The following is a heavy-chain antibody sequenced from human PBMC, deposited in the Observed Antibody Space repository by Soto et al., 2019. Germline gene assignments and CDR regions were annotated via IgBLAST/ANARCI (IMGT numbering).Heavy chain of an antibody. Sequence: GESLKISGKASGFTFSNYWIACVRHMPGKGLELMGLIYPGDSETRYSPSFQGQVTISADKSISTAYLQWRSVEASDSAIYYCARSFIYASTSHPHYWGQGTLVTVSS. CDR3: ARSFIYASTSHPHY. D-gene: IGHD6-6*01. CDR2: IYPGDSET. J-gene: IGHJ1*01. V-gene: IGHV5-51*01. CDR1: GFTFSNYW.